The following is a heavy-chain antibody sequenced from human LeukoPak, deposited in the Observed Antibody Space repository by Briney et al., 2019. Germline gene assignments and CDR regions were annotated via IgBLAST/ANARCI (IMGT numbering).Heavy chain of an antibody. CDR2: ISGSGGST. CDR1: GFTFSSYG. Sequence: GGTLRLSCAASGFTFSSYGMSWVRQAPGKWLEWVSAISGSGGSTYYADSVKGRFTISRDNSKNTLYLQMNSLRAEDTAVYYCAKEKVYYYDSSGYYYVDAFDIWGQGTMVTVSS. D-gene: IGHD3-22*01. J-gene: IGHJ3*02. CDR3: AKEKVYYYDSSGYYYVDAFDI. V-gene: IGHV3-23*01.